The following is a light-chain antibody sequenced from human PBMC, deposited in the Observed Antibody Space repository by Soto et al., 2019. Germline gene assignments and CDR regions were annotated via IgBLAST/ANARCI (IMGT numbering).Light chain of an antibody. CDR1: RYIRSD. V-gene: IGKV1-6*01. Sequence: IQMTQSPSSLSASVGDRVTITCRASRYIRSDLSWYQQRPGQAPKVLIYTASSLQSGVPSRFSGSGSGTDFTLTISSLQPEYCATYYCLQDYNYPWTFGQGTKVEIK. CDR2: TAS. CDR3: LQDYNYPWT. J-gene: IGKJ1*01.